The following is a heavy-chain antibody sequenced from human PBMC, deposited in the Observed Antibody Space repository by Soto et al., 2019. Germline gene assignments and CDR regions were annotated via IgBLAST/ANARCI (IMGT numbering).Heavy chain of an antibody. CDR1: GFTVSSKY. D-gene: IGHD3-16*01. V-gene: IGHV3-66*01. CDR2: IQSGGPT. CDR3: ARDGLGGWLGAFDI. Sequence: GGSLRLSCAASGFTVSSKYMSWVRQAPGKGLEWVSLIQSGGPTYYADSAKGRFTISRDNSKNALYLQMNFLRPEDTAVYYCARDGLGGWLGAFDIWGQGTMVTVSS. J-gene: IGHJ3*02.